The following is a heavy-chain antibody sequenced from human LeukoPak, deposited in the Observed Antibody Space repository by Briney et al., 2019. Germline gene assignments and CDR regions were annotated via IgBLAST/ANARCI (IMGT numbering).Heavy chain of an antibody. V-gene: IGHV1-69*13. D-gene: IGHD6-19*01. CDR2: IIPIFGTA. CDR1: GGTFSSYA. CDR3: ARVLSGYSSGWDYFDY. Sequence: ASVKVSCKASGGTFSSYAISWVRQAPGQGLEWMGGIIPIFGTANYAQKFLGRVTITADESTSTAYMELSSLRSEDTAVYYCARVLSGYSSGWDYFDYWGQGTLVTVSS. J-gene: IGHJ4*02.